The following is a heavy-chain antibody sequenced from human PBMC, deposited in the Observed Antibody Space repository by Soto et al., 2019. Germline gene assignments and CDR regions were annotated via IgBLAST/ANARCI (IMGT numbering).Heavy chain of an antibody. CDR1: GGTFSSYA. CDR2: IIPIFCTA. V-gene: IGHV1-69*01. D-gene: IGHD6-19*01. Sequence: QVQLVQSGAEVKKPGSSVKVSCKASGGTFSSYAISWVRQAPGQGLEWMGGIIPIFCTANYAQKFQGRVTITADESKSTAYMELSSLRAEDTAVYYCARDRSAVAEVYYYYYGMDVWGQGNTVTVSS. J-gene: IGHJ6*02. CDR3: ARDRSAVAEVYYYYYGMDV.